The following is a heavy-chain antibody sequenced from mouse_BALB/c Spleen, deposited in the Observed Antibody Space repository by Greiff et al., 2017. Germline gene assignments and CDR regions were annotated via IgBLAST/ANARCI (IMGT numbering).Heavy chain of an antibody. CDR3: ARGPLYGNYGNYYAMDY. J-gene: IGHJ4*01. V-gene: IGHV2-9*02. D-gene: IGHD2-1*01. CDR2: IWAGGST. Sequence: VKLMESGPGLVAPSQSLSITCTVSGFSLNSYGVHWVRQPPGQGLEWLGVIWAGGSTNYNSALMSRLSISKDNSKSQVFLKMNSLQTDDTAMYYCARGPLYGNYGNYYAMDYWGQGTSVTVSS. CDR1: GFSLNSYG.